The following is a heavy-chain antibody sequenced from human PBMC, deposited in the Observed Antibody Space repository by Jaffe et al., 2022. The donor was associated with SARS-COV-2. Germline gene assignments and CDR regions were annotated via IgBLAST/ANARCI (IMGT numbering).Heavy chain of an antibody. CDR2: IKGTTAGGTT. Sequence: EVQLAESGGGLVKPGGSLRLSCAASGFTFNIAWMSWVRQAPGKGLEWVGRIKGTTAGGTTDYAAPVTGRFAISRDDSKNTLYLQMNSLIVEDTAVYYCTTDNWQNTGWIGYFQHWGQGTLVTVSS. D-gene: IGHD3-9*01. V-gene: IGHV3-15*01. J-gene: IGHJ1*01. CDR3: TTDNWQNTGWIGYFQH. CDR1: GFTFNIAW.